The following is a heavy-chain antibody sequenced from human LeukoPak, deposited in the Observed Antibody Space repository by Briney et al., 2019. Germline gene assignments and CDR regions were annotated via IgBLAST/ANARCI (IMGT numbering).Heavy chain of an antibody. CDR2: INYSGNT. V-gene: IGHV4-59*08. J-gene: IGHJ5*02. Sequence: SETLSLTCTVSGGSISACYWSWIRQPPGKGLEWIGYINYSGNTNYNPSLKSRVTISVATSKNQFSLKLSSVTAADTAVYYRASFSRGSGSYNQEAIWSWFDPWGQGTLVIVSS. CDR3: ASFSRGSGSYNQEAIWSWFDP. D-gene: IGHD3-10*01. CDR1: GGSISACY.